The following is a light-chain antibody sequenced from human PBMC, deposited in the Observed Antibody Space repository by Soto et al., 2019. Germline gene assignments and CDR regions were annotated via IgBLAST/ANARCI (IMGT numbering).Light chain of an antibody. Sequence: EIVMTQSPATLSVSPGERATLSCRASQTITNNLAWYQQKPGQAPRLLIYDASTRATGVPARFSGSGSGTEFTLTISSLQSEDFALYYCQRYNNWPLATFGQGTKVEIK. CDR1: QTITNN. CDR2: DAS. J-gene: IGKJ1*01. CDR3: QRYNNWPLAT. V-gene: IGKV3-15*01.